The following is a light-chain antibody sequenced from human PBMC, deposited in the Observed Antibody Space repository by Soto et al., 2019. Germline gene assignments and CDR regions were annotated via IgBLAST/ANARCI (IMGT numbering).Light chain of an antibody. V-gene: IGLV2-11*01. Sequence: QSALTQPRSVSGSPGQSVTISCTGTSSDVGAYNYVSWYQQYPGKAPKFMMYDVSKRPSGVPDRFSGSKSGNTASLTISGLQPDDEADYYCCSYAGSYTRVFGGGTKLTVL. CDR1: SSDVGAYNY. CDR2: DVS. J-gene: IGLJ3*02. CDR3: CSYAGSYTRV.